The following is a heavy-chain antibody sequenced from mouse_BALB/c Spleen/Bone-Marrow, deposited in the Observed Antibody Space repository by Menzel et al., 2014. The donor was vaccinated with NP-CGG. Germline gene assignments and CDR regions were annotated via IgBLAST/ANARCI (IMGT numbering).Heavy chain of an antibody. Sequence: VQLQQSGAELVKPGAPVKLSCKASGYTFTSYWMNWVKQRPGRGLELIGRIDPSDSETHYNQKFKDKATLTVDKSSSTAYIRLSSLTSEDSAVYYCARSGGNYVSFAYWGQGTLVTVSA. CDR3: ARSGGNYVSFAY. CDR1: GYTFTSYW. J-gene: IGHJ3*01. CDR2: IDPSDSET. D-gene: IGHD2-1*01. V-gene: IGHV1-69*02.